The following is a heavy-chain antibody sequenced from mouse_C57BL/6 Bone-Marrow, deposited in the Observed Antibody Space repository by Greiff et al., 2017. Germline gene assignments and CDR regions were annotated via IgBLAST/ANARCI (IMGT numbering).Heavy chain of an antibody. Sequence: QVQLQQPGAELVKPGASVKVSCKASGYTFTSYWMHWVKQRPGQGLEWIGRIHPSDSDTNYNQKFKGKATLTVDKSSSTAYMQLSSLTSEDSAVYYCATNRGIYYDYDGDWYFDVWGTGTTVTGSS. V-gene: IGHV1-74*01. J-gene: IGHJ1*03. CDR2: IHPSDSDT. CDR1: GYTFTSYW. CDR3: ATNRGIYYDYDGDWYFDV. D-gene: IGHD2-4*01.